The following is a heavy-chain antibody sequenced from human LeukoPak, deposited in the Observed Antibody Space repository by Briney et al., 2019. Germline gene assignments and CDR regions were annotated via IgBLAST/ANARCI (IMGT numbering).Heavy chain of an antibody. J-gene: IGHJ6*02. CDR1: GFTFDDYA. CDR2: ISWNSGSI. V-gene: IGHV3-9*01. Sequence: PGGSLRLSCAASGFTFDDYAMHWVWQAPGKGLEWVSGISWNSGSIGYADSVKGRFTISRDNAKNSLYLQMNSLRAEDTALYYCAKDIGYSYGTDGMDVWGQGTTVTVSS. D-gene: IGHD5-18*01. CDR3: AKDIGYSYGTDGMDV.